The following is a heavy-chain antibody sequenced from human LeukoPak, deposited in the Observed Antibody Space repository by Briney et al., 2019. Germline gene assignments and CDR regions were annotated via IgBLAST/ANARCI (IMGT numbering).Heavy chain of an antibody. Sequence: GGSLRLSCAASGFTFSSYSMNWVRQAPGKGLEWVSSISSSGSYIYYADSVKGRFTFSRDNAKNSLYLQMDSLRAEDTAVYHCAKGGVYYFDCWGQGTLVTVSS. V-gene: IGHV3-21*04. CDR2: ISSSGSYI. CDR1: GFTFSSYS. J-gene: IGHJ4*02. D-gene: IGHD6-13*01. CDR3: AKGGVYYFDC.